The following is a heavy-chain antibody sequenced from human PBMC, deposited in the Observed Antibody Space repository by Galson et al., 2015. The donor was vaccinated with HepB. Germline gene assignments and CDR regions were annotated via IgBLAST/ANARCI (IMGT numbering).Heavy chain of an antibody. CDR1: GYTFTSYD. CDR3: AAGQRYSNN. Sequence: SVKVSCKASGYTFTSYDINWVRQATGQGLEWIGWIVVGSGNTNYAQKFQERVSITSDMSTNTAYMELSSLTSADTAVYYCAAGQRYSNNWGQGTLVTVSS. V-gene: IGHV1-58*02. D-gene: IGHD6-13*01. CDR2: IVVGSGNT. J-gene: IGHJ4*02.